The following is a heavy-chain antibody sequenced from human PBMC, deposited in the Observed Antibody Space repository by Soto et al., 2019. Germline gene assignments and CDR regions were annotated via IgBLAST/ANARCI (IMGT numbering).Heavy chain of an antibody. Sequence: EVHLVEXGGGLVKPGGXLRXTCAASGFTFSHYTMNWVRQPPGKGLEWVSAISGNSNYIYYKDSVKGRFTIXRDXXKDSXXXXXXXXTXXXXAXYYCXSDXXGPYWGQGTLVNVSS. V-gene: IGHV3-21*01. CDR2: ISGNSNYI. CDR1: GFTFSHYT. D-gene: IGHD3-22*01. CDR3: XSDXXGPY. J-gene: IGHJ4*02.